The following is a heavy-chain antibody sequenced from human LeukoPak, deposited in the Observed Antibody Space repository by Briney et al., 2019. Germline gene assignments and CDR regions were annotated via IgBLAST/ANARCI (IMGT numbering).Heavy chain of an antibody. CDR1: GFTFSTYA. CDR2: IKTKSDGGTT. CDR3: ATYMVRGGDPRY. Sequence: NPGGSLRLSCAASGFTFSTYAMSWVRQAPGKGLEWVARIKTKSDGGTTDYAAAVKGRFTISRDDSKNTLSLRMNSLKTEDTAVYYCATYMVRGGDPRYWGQGTLVTVSS. V-gene: IGHV3-15*01. D-gene: IGHD3-10*01. J-gene: IGHJ4*02.